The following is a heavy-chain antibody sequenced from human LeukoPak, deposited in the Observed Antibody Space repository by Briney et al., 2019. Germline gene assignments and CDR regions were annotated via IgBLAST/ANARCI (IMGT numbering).Heavy chain of an antibody. CDR3: ARDPSSGWYGYAFDV. V-gene: IGHV3-21*01. D-gene: IGHD6-19*01. J-gene: IGHJ3*01. Sequence: GGSLRLSCAASGFTFSSYSMNWVRLAPGKGLKWVSSITSSSSYIYYADSVKGRFTISRDNAKNSLYLQMNSLRAEDTAVYYCARDPSSGWYGYAFDVWGQGTMVTVSS. CDR2: ITSSSSYI. CDR1: GFTFSSYS.